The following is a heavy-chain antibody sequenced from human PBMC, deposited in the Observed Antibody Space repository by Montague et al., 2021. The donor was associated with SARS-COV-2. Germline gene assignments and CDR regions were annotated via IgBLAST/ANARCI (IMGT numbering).Heavy chain of an antibody. CDR3: ARRTYDILTGYDYGMDV. CDR1: GFSLSTSGMC. Sequence: PALVKPTQTLTLTCTFSGFSLSTSGMCVSWIRQPPGKALEWLARIDWDDDKYYSTSLKTRLTISKDTSKNQVVLAMTNMDPVDTATYYCARRTYDILTGYDYGMDVWGQGTTATASS. D-gene: IGHD3-9*01. J-gene: IGHJ6*02. V-gene: IGHV2-70*11. CDR2: IDWDDDK.